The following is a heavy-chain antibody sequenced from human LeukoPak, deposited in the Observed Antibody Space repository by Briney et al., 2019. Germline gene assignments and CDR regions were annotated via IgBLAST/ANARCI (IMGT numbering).Heavy chain of an antibody. CDR1: GFTLSSYW. CDR2: IKQDGSEK. D-gene: IGHD5-18*01. CDR3: ARDPGGSYGTQRPGY. J-gene: IGHJ4*02. V-gene: IGHV3-7*01. Sequence: PGGSLRLSCAASGFTLSSYWMSWVRQAPGKGLVWVANIKQDGSEKYYVDSVKGRFTISRDNAKNSLYLQMNSLRAEDTAVYYCARDPGGSYGTQRPGYWGQGTLVTVSS.